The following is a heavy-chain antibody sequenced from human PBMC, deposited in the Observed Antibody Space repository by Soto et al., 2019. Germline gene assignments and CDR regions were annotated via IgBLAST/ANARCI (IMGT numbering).Heavy chain of an antibody. J-gene: IGHJ4*02. CDR2: IYSGGST. D-gene: IGHD6-19*01. V-gene: IGHV3-53*01. Sequence: PVGSLRLSCAVSGFTVSSNYMSWVRQAPGKGLEWVSVIYSGGSTYYADSVKGRFTISRDNSKNTLYLQMNSLRAEDTAVYYCATAPLAVAVAVPFDYWGQGTLVTVSS. CDR1: GFTVSSNY. CDR3: ATAPLAVAVAVPFDY.